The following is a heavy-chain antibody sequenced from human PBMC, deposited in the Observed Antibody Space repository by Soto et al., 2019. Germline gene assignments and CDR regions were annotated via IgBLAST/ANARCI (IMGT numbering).Heavy chain of an antibody. Sequence: GSLSLSCTASGFTFDDYSMNCVRQAPGKGLEWVSYIGRTRKYIDYADSVKGRFTISRDGAKNSVFLQMNSLRDEDTAVYYCASVTFGGIVLAHWGQGALVTVSS. CDR2: IGRTRKYI. J-gene: IGHJ4*02. D-gene: IGHD3-16*01. V-gene: IGHV3-48*02. CDR3: ASVTFGGIVLAH. CDR1: GFTFDDYS.